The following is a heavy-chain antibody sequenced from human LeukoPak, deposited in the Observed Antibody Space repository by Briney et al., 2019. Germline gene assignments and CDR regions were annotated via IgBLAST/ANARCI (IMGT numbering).Heavy chain of an antibody. CDR1: GFIFNNYG. CDR2: ISNDGGGT. Sequence: GGSLRLSCAASGFIFNNYGLVWVRQAPGEGLEWVSAISNDGGGTTYADFVKGRFSVSRDNSKNTLFLQMNSLRAEDTALYYCAKGSSGYFFDLWGQGTLVTVSP. D-gene: IGHD3-22*01. CDR3: AKGSSGYFFDL. V-gene: IGHV3-23*01. J-gene: IGHJ4*02.